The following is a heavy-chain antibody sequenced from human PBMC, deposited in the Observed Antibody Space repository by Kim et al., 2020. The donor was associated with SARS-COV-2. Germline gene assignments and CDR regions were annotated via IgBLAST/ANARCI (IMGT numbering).Heavy chain of an antibody. CDR2: IIPILGIA. CDR1: GGTFSSYA. D-gene: IGHD5-12*01. Sequence: SVKVSCKASGGTFSSYAISWVRQAPGQGLEWMGRIIPILGIANYAQKFQGRVTITADKSTSTAYMELSSLRSEDTAVYYCAAKPRWLQPYFDYWGQGTL. V-gene: IGHV1-69*04. CDR3: AAKPRWLQPYFDY. J-gene: IGHJ4*02.